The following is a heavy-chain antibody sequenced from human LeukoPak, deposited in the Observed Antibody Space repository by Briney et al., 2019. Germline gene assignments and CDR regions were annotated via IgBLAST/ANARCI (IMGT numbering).Heavy chain of an antibody. Sequence: GGSLRLSCAASGFRCSDFTMTWVRQAPGKGPEWVSAIGGRGGSTYYADSLGGRFTISRDNSKDMLYPQMNSLKVEDTATYYCGKEGGAWGQGTKVTVSS. J-gene: IGHJ5*02. CDR2: IGGRGGST. CDR3: GKEGGA. V-gene: IGHV3-23*01. CDR1: GFRCSDFT. D-gene: IGHD3-16*01.